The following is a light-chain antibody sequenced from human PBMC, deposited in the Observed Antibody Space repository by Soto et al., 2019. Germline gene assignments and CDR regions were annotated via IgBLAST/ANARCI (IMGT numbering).Light chain of an antibody. CDR3: PQRSHWPPA. CDR2: DAS. V-gene: IGKV3-11*01. J-gene: IGKJ2*01. Sequence: EIVLTQSPATLSLSPGERATLSCRASQSVSSYLAWYQQKPGQAPRLLIYDASNRATGIPARFSGSGSGTDFTLTISSLEPEDFAVYCCPQRSHWPPAFGQGTKVEIK. CDR1: QSVSSY.